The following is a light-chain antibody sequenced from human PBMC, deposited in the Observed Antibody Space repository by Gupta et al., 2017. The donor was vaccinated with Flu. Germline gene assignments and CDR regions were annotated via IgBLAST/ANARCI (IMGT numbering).Light chain of an antibody. Sequence: EIVLTQSPGTLSLSPGERATLSRRASQSVSNSYLAWYQQKPGQPPRLLIYGASSRATGIPDRFSGSGSGKDFTLTISRLEPEDFAVYYCQQYGSSRWTFGQGTKVEIK. J-gene: IGKJ1*01. CDR2: GAS. V-gene: IGKV3-20*01. CDR1: QSVSNSY. CDR3: QQYGSSRWT.